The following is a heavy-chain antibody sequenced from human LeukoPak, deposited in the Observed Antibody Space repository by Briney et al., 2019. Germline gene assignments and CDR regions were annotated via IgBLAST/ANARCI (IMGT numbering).Heavy chain of an antibody. Sequence: GGSLILSCAASGFTFSNYAMHWVRQVPGKGLEWVSSIDISGGATWYADSVRGRFTISRDNSKNTLYLQMTSLRVEDTALYYCANEIRPNDYWGQGTLVSVSS. CDR3: ANEIRPNDY. V-gene: IGHV3-23*05. D-gene: IGHD3-16*01. CDR2: IDISGGAT. CDR1: GFTFSNYA. J-gene: IGHJ4*02.